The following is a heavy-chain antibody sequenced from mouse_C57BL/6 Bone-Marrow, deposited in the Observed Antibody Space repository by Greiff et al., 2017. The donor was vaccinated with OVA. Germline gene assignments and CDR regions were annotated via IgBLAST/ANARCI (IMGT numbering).Heavy chain of an antibody. V-gene: IGHV1-50*01. J-gene: IGHJ3*01. CDR1: GYTFTSYW. CDR3: ASAVFAY. Sequence: QVQLKESGAELVKPGASVKLSCKASGYTFTSYWMQWVKQRPGQGLEWIGEIDPSDSYTNYNQKFKGKATLTVDKSSSTAYMQLNSLTSEDPAVCYCASAVFAYWGQGTLVTVSA. CDR2: IDPSDSYT.